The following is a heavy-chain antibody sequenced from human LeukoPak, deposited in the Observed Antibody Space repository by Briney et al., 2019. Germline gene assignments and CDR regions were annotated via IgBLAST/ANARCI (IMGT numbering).Heavy chain of an antibody. CDR1: GFTFSTYY. Sequence: GGSLRLSCAASGFTFSTYYMNWVRQAPGKGLEWVSAMSSSDDGRYYAASVRGRFTISRDTSRSTLYLQMNSLRAEDAAVYYCAKAPVTSCRGAFCYPFDYWGQGPLVTVSS. CDR2: MSSSDDGR. D-gene: IGHD2-15*01. J-gene: IGHJ4*02. CDR3: AKAPVTSCRGAFCYPFDY. V-gene: IGHV3-23*01.